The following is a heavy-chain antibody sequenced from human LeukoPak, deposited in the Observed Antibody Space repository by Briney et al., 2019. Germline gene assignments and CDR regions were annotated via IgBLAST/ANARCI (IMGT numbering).Heavy chain of an antibody. CDR3: ARRRGYSYGRNNYYFDY. J-gene: IGHJ4*02. D-gene: IGHD5-18*01. Sequence: PGGSLRLSCAAAGFNFSNYWMGWVRQTPGKGLGWVANINRDGSEKYYVDSVEGQFTISRDNAKNSLFLQMNSLRVEDTAVYYCARRRGYSYGRNNYYFDYWGQGTLVTVSS. V-gene: IGHV3-7*03. CDR2: INRDGSEK. CDR1: GFNFSNYW.